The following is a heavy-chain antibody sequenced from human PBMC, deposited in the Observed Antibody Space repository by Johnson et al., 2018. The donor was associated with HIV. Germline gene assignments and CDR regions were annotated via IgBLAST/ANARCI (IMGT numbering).Heavy chain of an antibody. Sequence: VQLVESGGGVVRPGGSLRLSCAASGFTFDDYGMSWVRQVPGKGLEWVSGINWNGGSTGYADSVKGRFTISRDNAKKSLYLQMNSLRAEDTAVYYCARVPLDDWHSDAFDIWGQGTMVTVSS. V-gene: IGHV3-20*04. CDR2: INWNGGST. CDR3: ARVPLDDWHSDAFDI. D-gene: IGHD1-1*01. J-gene: IGHJ3*02. CDR1: GFTFDDYG.